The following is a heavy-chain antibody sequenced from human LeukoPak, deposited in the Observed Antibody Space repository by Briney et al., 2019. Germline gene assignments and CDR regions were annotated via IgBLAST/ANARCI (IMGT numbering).Heavy chain of an antibody. CDR3: ARAPQYYDSSGYYYYYMDV. Sequence: SETLSLTCTVSGVSISTYYWSWIRQPPGKGLEWMGYIYYSGSTNYNPSLKSRVTLSVDTSKNQFSLNLSSVTAADTAVYYCARAPQYYDSSGYYYYYMDVWGKGTTVTVSS. CDR2: IYYSGST. D-gene: IGHD3-22*01. V-gene: IGHV4-59*01. J-gene: IGHJ6*03. CDR1: GVSISTYY.